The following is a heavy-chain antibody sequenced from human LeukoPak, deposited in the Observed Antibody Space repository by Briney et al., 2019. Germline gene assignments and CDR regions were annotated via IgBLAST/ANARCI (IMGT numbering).Heavy chain of an antibody. D-gene: IGHD4-23*01. J-gene: IGHJ6*02. CDR2: IYYSGST. V-gene: IGHV4-59*01. Sequence: SETLSLTCTVSGGSTSSYYWSWIRQPPGKGLEWIGYIYYSGSTNYNPSLKSRVTISVDTSKNQFSLKLSSVTAADTAVYYCARERWLRYGMDVWGQGTTVTVSS. CDR1: GGSTSSYY. CDR3: ARERWLRYGMDV.